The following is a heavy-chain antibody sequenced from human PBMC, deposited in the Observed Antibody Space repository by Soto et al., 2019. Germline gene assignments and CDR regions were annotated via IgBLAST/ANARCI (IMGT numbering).Heavy chain of an antibody. V-gene: IGHV3-30*03. CDR1: GFTFSNFG. CDR2: ITKNGRNK. Sequence: QVQLVESGGGVVQPGGSLRLSCAASGFTFSNFGMHWVRQAPCKGLEWVADITKNGRNKDYADSVKGRLAISRDNSKNTLELQMNSLRVEDTAMYYCGRCNGDDCHSPFDYWGQGTLVTVSS. D-gene: IGHD2-8*01. CDR3: GRCNGDDCHSPFDY. J-gene: IGHJ4*02.